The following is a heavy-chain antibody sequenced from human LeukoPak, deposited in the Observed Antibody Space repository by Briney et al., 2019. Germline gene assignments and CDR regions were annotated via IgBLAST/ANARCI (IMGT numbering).Heavy chain of an antibody. D-gene: IGHD5-18*01. V-gene: IGHV3-9*01. CDR3: ASGRIQLWSVPFDY. J-gene: IGHJ4*02. CDR1: GFTFDDYA. Sequence: GGSLRLSCAASGFTFDDYAMHWVRQAPGKGLEWVSGISWNSGSIDYADSVKGRFTISRDNAKNSLYLQMNSLRAEDTAVYYCASGRIQLWSVPFDYWGQGTLVTVSS. CDR2: ISWNSGSI.